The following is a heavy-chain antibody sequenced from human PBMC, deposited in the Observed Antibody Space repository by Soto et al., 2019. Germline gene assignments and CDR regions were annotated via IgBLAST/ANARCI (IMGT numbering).Heavy chain of an antibody. V-gene: IGHV3-23*01. J-gene: IGHJ4*02. CDR2: ISGSGGSP. CDR1: GFTFSNYA. D-gene: IGHD3-9*01. Sequence: GGSLRLSCAASGFTFSNYAMTWVRQAPGKGLEWVSVISGSGGSPYYADSVKGRFTISRDNSKNTVYLQMNSLRAEDTAVYYCAKVRYFDWLGIFDYWGQGTLVTVSS. CDR3: AKVRYFDWLGIFDY.